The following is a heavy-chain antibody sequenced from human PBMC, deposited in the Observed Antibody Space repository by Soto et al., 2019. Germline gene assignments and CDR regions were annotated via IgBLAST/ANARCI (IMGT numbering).Heavy chain of an antibody. Sequence: PSETQSLTCSVSGGSVSSYWWSWIRQPPGKGLEWIGYIYYTGSTNYSPSLKGRVTISLDASKSQFSLKLASVTAADTAVYYCARGPGASDYYFDYWGPGTLVTVSS. CDR1: GGSVSSYW. CDR3: ARGPGASDYYFDY. D-gene: IGHD3-10*01. V-gene: IGHV4-59*02. CDR2: IYYTGST. J-gene: IGHJ4*02.